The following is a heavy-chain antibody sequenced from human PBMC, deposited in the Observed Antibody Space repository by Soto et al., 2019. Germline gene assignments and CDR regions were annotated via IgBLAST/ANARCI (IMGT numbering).Heavy chain of an antibody. CDR3: ARGSAILGYGSGSPYYYYMDV. CDR1: GGSFNGYY. J-gene: IGHJ6*03. V-gene: IGHV4-34*01. Sequence: SETLSLTCAVYGGSFNGYYWNWIRQPPGKGLEWIGEINHSGITKYSPSLKSRVSISVDTSKSQFSLKLSSVTAADTAVYYCARGSAILGYGSGSPYYYYMDVWGKGTKVTVSS. D-gene: IGHD3-10*01. CDR2: INHSGIT.